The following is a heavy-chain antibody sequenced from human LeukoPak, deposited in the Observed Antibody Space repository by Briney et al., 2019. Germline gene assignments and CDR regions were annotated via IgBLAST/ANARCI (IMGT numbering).Heavy chain of an antibody. Sequence: ASVKVSCKASGYTFTGYYIHWVRQAPGQGLEWMGWINPNSGGTNYAQKFQGRVTMTRDTSISTAYMELSRLRSDDTAVYYCARAYYYDSSDYTFDYWGQGTLVTVSS. J-gene: IGHJ4*02. CDR1: GYTFTGYY. CDR2: INPNSGGT. D-gene: IGHD3-22*01. V-gene: IGHV1-2*02. CDR3: ARAYYYDSSDYTFDY.